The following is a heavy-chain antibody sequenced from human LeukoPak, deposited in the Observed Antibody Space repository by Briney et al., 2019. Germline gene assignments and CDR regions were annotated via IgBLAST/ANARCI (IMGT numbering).Heavy chain of an antibody. CDR2: IHPEGNEK. D-gene: IGHD1-1*01. J-gene: IGHJ4*02. CDR3: ARGDDFSGDH. V-gene: IGHV3-7*04. CDR1: GFTFSSYA. Sequence: TGGSLRLSCAASGFTFSSYAMSWVRQAPGRGLEWVANIHPEGNEKYHVESVKGRFTISRDNAKNSLFLQMNGLRVEDTAVYYCARGDDFSGDHWGQGTLVTVSS.